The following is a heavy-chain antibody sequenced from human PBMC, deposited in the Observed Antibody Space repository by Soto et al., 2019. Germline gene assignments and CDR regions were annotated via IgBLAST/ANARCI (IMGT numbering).Heavy chain of an antibody. D-gene: IGHD5-12*01. CDR2: IIPIFGTA. V-gene: IGHV1-69*13. J-gene: IGHJ6*02. CDR1: GSTFSSYA. CDR3: ARDPGGYVHPYYYYYGMDV. Sequence: SVKVSCKASGSTFSSYAIRWVRQAPGQGLEWMGGIIPIFGTANYAQKFQGRVTITADESTSTAYMELSSLRSEDTAVYYCARDPGGYVHPYYYYYGMDVWGQGTTVTVSS.